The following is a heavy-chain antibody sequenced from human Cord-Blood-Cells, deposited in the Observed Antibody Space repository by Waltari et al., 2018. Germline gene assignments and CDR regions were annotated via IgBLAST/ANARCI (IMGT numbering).Heavy chain of an antibody. D-gene: IGHD2-8*01. Sequence: QLQLQESGPGLVKPSETLSLTCTVSGGSISSSSYYWGWIRQPPGKGLGWIGSIYYSGSTYYNPSLKSRVTISVDTSKNQFSLKLSSVTAADTAVYYCARVIIGYCTNGVCYDAFDIWGQGTMVTVSS. CDR3: ARVIIGYCTNGVCYDAFDI. CDR1: GGSISSSSYY. V-gene: IGHV4-39*01. J-gene: IGHJ3*02. CDR2: IYYSGST.